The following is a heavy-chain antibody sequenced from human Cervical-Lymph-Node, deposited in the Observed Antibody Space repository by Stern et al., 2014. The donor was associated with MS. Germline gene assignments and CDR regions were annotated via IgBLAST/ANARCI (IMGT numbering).Heavy chain of an antibody. CDR3: AKGDNWRRLNP. V-gene: IGHV3-30*18. CDR1: GFTFSAYG. D-gene: IGHD1-20*01. J-gene: IGHJ5*02. Sequence: VQLVESGGGVVQPGRSLRLSCAASGFTFSAYGMHWVRQAPGKGLEWVAVISADGTLKFYGDSVKGRFTISRDNPKNTLFLQMNSLRAEDTAVYYCAKGDNWRRLNPWGQGTLVTVSS. CDR2: ISADGTLK.